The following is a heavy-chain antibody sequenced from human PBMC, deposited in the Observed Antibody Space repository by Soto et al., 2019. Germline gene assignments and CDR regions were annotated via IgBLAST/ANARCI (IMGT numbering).Heavy chain of an antibody. CDR3: ARPGVMITFGGVIVDAFDI. J-gene: IGHJ3*02. V-gene: IGHV3-7*01. CDR2: IKQDGSEK. CDR1: GFTFSSYW. D-gene: IGHD3-16*02. Sequence: EVQLVESGGGLVQPGGSLRLSCAASGFTFSSYWMSWVRQAPGKGLEWVANIKQDGSEKYYVDSVKGRFTISRDNAKNSLYLQMNSLRAEVTAVYYCARPGVMITFGGVIVDAFDIWGQGTMVTVSS.